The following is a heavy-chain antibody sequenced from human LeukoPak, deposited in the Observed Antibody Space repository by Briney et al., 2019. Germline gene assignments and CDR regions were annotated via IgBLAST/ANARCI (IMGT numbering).Heavy chain of an antibody. CDR2: IKQDGSEK. Sequence: PGGSLRLSCAASGFTFSSYWMSWVRQAPGKGLEWVANIKQDGSEKYYVDSVKGRLTISRDNAKNSLYLQMNNLRAEDTAVYYCARGRSGWFTRAYYFDYWGQGTLVTVSS. CDR3: ARGRSGWFTRAYYFDY. V-gene: IGHV3-7*03. D-gene: IGHD6-19*01. CDR1: GFTFSSYW. J-gene: IGHJ4*02.